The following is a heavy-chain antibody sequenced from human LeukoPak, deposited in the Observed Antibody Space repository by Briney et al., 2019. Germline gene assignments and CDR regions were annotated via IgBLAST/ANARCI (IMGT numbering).Heavy chain of an antibody. CDR1: GGSISSSSYY. Sequence: SETLSLTCTVSGGSISSSSYYWGWIRQPPGKGLEWIGSIYYSGSTYYNPSLKSRVTISVDTSKNQFSLKLSSVTAADTAGHYCARLKGYCSSTSCYGYFDYWGKGTPVTVSS. J-gene: IGHJ4*02. CDR2: IYYSGST. D-gene: IGHD2-2*01. CDR3: ARLKGYCSSTSCYGYFDY. V-gene: IGHV4-39*01.